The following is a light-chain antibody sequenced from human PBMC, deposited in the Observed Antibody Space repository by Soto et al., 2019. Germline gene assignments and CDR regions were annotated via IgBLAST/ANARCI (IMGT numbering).Light chain of an antibody. CDR2: NAL. Sequence: EIFLTQSPATLSLSPGDSATLSCKASQSVGKNYLGWFQQKPGQAPRLLIYNALNRATGITDRFSGSGSGTDFTLTIRRLEPEDFAVYYCHQYAYAPLTFGGGTKVEIK. J-gene: IGKJ4*01. V-gene: IGKV3-20*01. CDR1: QSVGKNY. CDR3: HQYAYAPLT.